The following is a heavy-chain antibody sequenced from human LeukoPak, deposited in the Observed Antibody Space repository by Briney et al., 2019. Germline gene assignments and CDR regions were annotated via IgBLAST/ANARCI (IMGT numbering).Heavy chain of an antibody. CDR2: IYYSGST. CDR3: ARVSDGQIDRHFDY. Sequence: PSETLSLTCTVSGGSIRSYYWSWIRQSPGKGLEWIGYIYYSGSTKYNPSLKSRVTISVDASKNQFSLRLSSVTAADTAVYYCARVSDGQIDRHFDYWGQGTLVTVSS. CDR1: GGSIRSYY. D-gene: IGHD2/OR15-2a*01. V-gene: IGHV4-59*01. J-gene: IGHJ4*02.